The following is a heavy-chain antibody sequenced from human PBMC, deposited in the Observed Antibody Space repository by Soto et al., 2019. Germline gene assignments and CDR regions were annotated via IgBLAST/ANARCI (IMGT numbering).Heavy chain of an antibody. Sequence: QVQLVQSGAEVKKPGASVKVSCKASGGTFSSYAISWVRRATGQGLGWLGGIIPIFATANYAQKFQGRVTINADESTSTAYMELRSVRSEDTAVYYCASATNWGFPELVNDWYYYYGMDVWGQGTTVTVSS. J-gene: IGHJ6*02. V-gene: IGHV1-69*01. CDR2: IIPIFATA. D-gene: IGHD7-27*01. CDR3: ASATNWGFPELVNDWYYYYGMDV. CDR1: GGTFSSYA.